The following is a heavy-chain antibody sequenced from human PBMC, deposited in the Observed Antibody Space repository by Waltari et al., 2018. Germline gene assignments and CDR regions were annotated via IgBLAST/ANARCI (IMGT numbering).Heavy chain of an antibody. D-gene: IGHD2-2*01. Sequence: QVQLVESGGGVVQPGGSLRLSCAASGFTFSSYGMHWVRQGAGKGREWVEVRRDDGSNKYYADSVEGRVTISRDNSKSTLQLQMNSLRAEEMAVYYCGRGGIVVVPAAMDYWGQGTLVTVSS. CDR3: GRGGIVVVPAAMDY. CDR2: RRDDGSNK. V-gene: IGHV3-30*02. J-gene: IGHJ4*02. CDR1: GFTFSSYG.